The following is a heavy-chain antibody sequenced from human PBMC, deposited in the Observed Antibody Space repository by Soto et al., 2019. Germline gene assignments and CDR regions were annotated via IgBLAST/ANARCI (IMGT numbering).Heavy chain of an antibody. CDR2: ISNSGGNT. V-gene: IGHV3-23*01. CDR3: AKDPRGPEQ. CDR1: GFTFSSYA. J-gene: IGHJ4*02. D-gene: IGHD3-10*01. Sequence: EVQLLESGGGLVQPGGSLRLSCATSGFTFSSYAMGWVRQAPGKGLEWVSGISNSGGNTYYADSVKGRFTISRDNSKNTQYLQMNSLRVDDTAVYYCAKDPRGPEQWGQGTLVTVSS.